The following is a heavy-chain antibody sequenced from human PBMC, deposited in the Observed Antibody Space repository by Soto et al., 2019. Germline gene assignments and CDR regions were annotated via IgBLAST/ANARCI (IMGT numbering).Heavy chain of an antibody. CDR3: AKSLSGGTLRGAFDI. CDR2: ISYDGSNK. CDR1: GFIFSDYG. D-gene: IGHD1-26*01. J-gene: IGHJ3*02. Sequence: GGSLRLSCAASGFIFSDYGMHWVRQAPGKGLEWVTVISYDGSNKYYANSVKGRFTISRDNSKNTLYLQMNSLRAEDTAVYYCAKSLSGGTLRGAFDIWGQGTMVTVSS. V-gene: IGHV3-30*18.